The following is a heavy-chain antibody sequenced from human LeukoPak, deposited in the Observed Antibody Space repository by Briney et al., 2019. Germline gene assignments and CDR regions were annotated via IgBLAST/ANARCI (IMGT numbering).Heavy chain of an antibody. J-gene: IGHJ5*02. V-gene: IGHV4-59*01. D-gene: IGHD4-17*01. CDR2: ISDSGST. Sequence: SETLSLTCTVSGGSISSYYWTWIRQPPGKGLEWIGYISDSGSTNYSPSLKSRVTMSVDSSNTEFSLRLNSVTAADTAVYYCARVFRGAVTSNWFDPWGQGTLVTVSS. CDR3: ARVFRGAVTSNWFDP. CDR1: GGSISSYY.